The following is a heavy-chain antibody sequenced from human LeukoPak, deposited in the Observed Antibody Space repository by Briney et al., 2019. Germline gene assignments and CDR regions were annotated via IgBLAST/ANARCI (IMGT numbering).Heavy chain of an antibody. V-gene: IGHV3-33*01. CDR2: IWYDGSNK. Sequence: GGSLRLSCAASGFTFSSYGMHWVRQAPGKGLEWVAVIWYDGSNKYHADSVKGRFTISRDNSKSTLSLQMNSLRAEDTAVYYCARGYSSNWYPYYFDYWGQGTLVTVSS. CDR3: ARGYSSNWYPYYFDY. J-gene: IGHJ4*02. D-gene: IGHD6-13*01. CDR1: GFTFSSYG.